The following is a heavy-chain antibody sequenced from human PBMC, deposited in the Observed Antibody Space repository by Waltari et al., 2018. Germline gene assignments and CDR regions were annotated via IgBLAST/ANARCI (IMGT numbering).Heavy chain of an antibody. CDR3: AKVSAFSQAAFDV. Sequence: EVQVVESGGGLVQPGGSLKLSCATSGFSFSGSTIHWVRQTSGKRLGWGSSITWNSANIDYADSVRGRFSISRDNAANALFLEMHDLRPEDTAFYFCAKVSAFSQAAFDVWGQGTSVTVSS. CDR1: GFSFSGST. V-gene: IGHV3-9*01. J-gene: IGHJ3*01. CDR2: ITWNSANI.